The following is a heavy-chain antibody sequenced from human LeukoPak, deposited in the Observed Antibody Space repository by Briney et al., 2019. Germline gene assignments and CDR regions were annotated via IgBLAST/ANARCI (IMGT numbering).Heavy chain of an antibody. V-gene: IGHV4-59*01. D-gene: IGHD6-19*01. CDR1: GGSISSYY. CDR2: IYYTGST. Sequence: SETLSLTCSSSGGSISSYYWSWIRQSPGKGLEWIGYIYYTGSTSFNPSLKSRVTISVDTSKNQLSLKLSSLTAADTAVYYCARAKEGVAGFFDYWGQGTLVTVSS. J-gene: IGHJ4*02. CDR3: ARAKEGVAGFFDY.